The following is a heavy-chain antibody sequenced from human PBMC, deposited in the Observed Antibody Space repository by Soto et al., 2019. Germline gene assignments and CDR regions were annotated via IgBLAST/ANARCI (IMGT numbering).Heavy chain of an antibody. J-gene: IGHJ4*02. CDR2: ISYDGSNK. CDR3: ARDRYYGSGSYADY. D-gene: IGHD3-10*01. Sequence: QVQLVESGGGVVQPGRSLRLSCAASGFTFSSYAMHWVRQAPGKGLEWVAVISYDGSNKYYADSVKGRFTISRDNSKNTLYLQMNSLRAEDTAVYYCARDRYYGSGSYADYWGQGTLVTVSS. CDR1: GFTFSSYA. V-gene: IGHV3-30-3*01.